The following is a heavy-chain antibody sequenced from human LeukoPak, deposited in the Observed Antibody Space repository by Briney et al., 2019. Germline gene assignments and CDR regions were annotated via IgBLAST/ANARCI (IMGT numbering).Heavy chain of an antibody. J-gene: IGHJ4*02. CDR1: GGSISSGGYY. CDR3: ARMPGYSSVWSLYYFDY. D-gene: IGHD6-19*01. CDR2: IYYSGST. V-gene: IGHV4-31*03. Sequence: SETLSLTCTVSGGSISSGGYYWSWIRQHPGKGLEWIGYIYYSGSTYYNPSLKSRVTISVDKSKNQFSLKLSSVTAADTAVYYCARMPGYSSVWSLYYFDYWGQGTLVTVSS.